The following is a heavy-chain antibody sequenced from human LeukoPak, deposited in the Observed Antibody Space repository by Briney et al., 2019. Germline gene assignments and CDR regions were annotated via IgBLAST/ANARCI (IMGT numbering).Heavy chain of an antibody. CDR1: GDSISSRIYY. Sequence: SETLSLTCTVSGDSISSRIYYWDWIRQPPGKGLDWIGSIYYSGSTYYNPSLKSRVTISVDTSKNQFSLKLSSVTAADTAVYFCARRGLQNWFDPWGQGTLVTVSS. D-gene: IGHD5-24*01. V-gene: IGHV4-39*01. J-gene: IGHJ5*02. CDR2: IYYSGST. CDR3: ARRGLQNWFDP.